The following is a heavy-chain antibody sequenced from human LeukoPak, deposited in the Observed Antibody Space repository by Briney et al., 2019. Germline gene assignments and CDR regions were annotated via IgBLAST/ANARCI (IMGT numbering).Heavy chain of an antibody. CDR3: AKFREALYYFNY. CDR1: GFTFSTFA. D-gene: IGHD5-24*01. CDR2: ISGSGGST. J-gene: IGHJ4*02. V-gene: IGHV3-23*01. Sequence: GGSLRLSCAVSGFTFSTFAMSWVRQAPGKGLEWVSTISGSGGSTYYADSVKGRFTISRDNSENTLYLQMNSLRAEDTAVYYCAKFREALYYFNYWGQGTLVTVSS.